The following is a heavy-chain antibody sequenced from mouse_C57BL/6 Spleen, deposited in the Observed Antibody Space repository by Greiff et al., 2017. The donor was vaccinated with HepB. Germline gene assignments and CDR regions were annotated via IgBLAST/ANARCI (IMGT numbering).Heavy chain of an antibody. CDR1: GYTFTSYW. D-gene: IGHD1-1*01. Sequence: QVQLQQPGAELVRPGSSVKLSCKASGYTFTSYWMHWVKQRPIQGLEWIGNIDPSDSETHYNQKFKDKATLTVDKSSSTAYMQLSSLTSEDSAVYYCAREDYYDGSRGGYAMDYWGQGTSVTVSS. V-gene: IGHV1-52*01. J-gene: IGHJ4*01. CDR3: AREDYYDGSRGGYAMDY. CDR2: IDPSDSET.